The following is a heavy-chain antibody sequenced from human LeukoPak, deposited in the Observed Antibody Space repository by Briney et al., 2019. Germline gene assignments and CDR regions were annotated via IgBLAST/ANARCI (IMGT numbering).Heavy chain of an antibody. J-gene: IGHJ4*02. CDR1: GFGFSRYW. CDR2: IYRDGSTT. CDR3: ARATHYYESSGYDY. D-gene: IGHD3-22*01. Sequence: GGSLRLSCAASGFGFSRYWMHWVRQAPGTGLKWVSRIYRDGSTTDYADSVKGRFSISRDNSKNTLYLQMNSLRAEDTALYYCARATHYYESSGYDYWGQGTLVTVSS. V-gene: IGHV3-74*01.